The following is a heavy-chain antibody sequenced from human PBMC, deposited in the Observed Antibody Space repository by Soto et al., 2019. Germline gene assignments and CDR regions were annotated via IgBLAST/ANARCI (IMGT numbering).Heavy chain of an antibody. CDR2: IYYSGST. CDR3: AEVTLLVQGGYYFDY. V-gene: IGHV4-39*01. D-gene: IGHD6-6*01. Sequence: QLQLQESGPGLVKPSETLSLTCTVSGGSISSSSYYWGWIRQPPGKGLEWIGSIYYSGSTYYNPSLKSRVTISVDTSKNRFSLKLSSVTAADTAVYYCAEVTLLVQGGYYFDYWGQGTLVTVSS. CDR1: GGSISSSSYY. J-gene: IGHJ4*02.